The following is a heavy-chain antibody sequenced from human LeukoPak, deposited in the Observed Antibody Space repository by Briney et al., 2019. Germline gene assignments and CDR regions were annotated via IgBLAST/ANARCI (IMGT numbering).Heavy chain of an antibody. Sequence: GGSLRLSCAASGFTFSSYSMNWVRQAPGKGLEWVSSISSSSSYIYYADSVKGRFTISRDNAKNSLYLQMNSLRAEDTAVYYCARDRITIFGVVRRGRSMDVWGKGTTVTVSS. CDR1: GFTFSSYS. CDR2: ISSSSSYI. D-gene: IGHD3-3*01. CDR3: ARDRITIFGVVRRGRSMDV. V-gene: IGHV3-21*01. J-gene: IGHJ6*03.